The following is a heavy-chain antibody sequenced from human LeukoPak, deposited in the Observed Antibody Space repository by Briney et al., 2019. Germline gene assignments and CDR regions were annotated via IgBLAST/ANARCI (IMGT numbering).Heavy chain of an antibody. CDR3: AKGKTRGYSYGYSFDY. CDR2: ISGSGGST. V-gene: IGHV3-23*01. D-gene: IGHD5-18*01. Sequence: GGSLRLSCAASGFTFSSYAMSWVRQAPGKGLEWVSAISGSGGSTYYADSVKGRFTISRDNSKNTLYLQMNSLRAEDTAVYYCAKGKTRGYSYGYSFDYWGQEPWSPSPQ. CDR1: GFTFSSYA. J-gene: IGHJ4*01.